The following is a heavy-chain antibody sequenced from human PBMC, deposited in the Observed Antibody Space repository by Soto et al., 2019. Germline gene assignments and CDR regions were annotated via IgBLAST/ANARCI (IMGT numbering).Heavy chain of an antibody. Sequence: QLQLQESGPGLVKPSETLSLTCTVSGGSISDNTYWWGWIRQPPGKGLDWIGSIYYSGNTYYNPSLKSRVTMSVDTSKNQLSLKQSSVTAADTAVYYCARLHCDSPNCVPLDPWGQGTLVTVSS. V-gene: IGHV4-39*01. J-gene: IGHJ5*02. CDR3: ARLHCDSPNCVPLDP. CDR2: IYYSGNT. CDR1: GGSISDNTYW. D-gene: IGHD2-2*01.